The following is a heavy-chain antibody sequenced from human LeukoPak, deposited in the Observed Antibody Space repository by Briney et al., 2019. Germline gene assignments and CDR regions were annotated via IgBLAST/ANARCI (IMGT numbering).Heavy chain of an antibody. J-gene: IGHJ4*02. CDR3: ARRSYGPNVDY. D-gene: IGHD4/OR15-4a*01. CDR1: GYTFSSYW. V-gene: IGHV5-51*01. CDR2: IYPDDSDT. Sequence: GESLKISCKGSGYTFSSYWIGWVRQMPGKGLEWMGIIYPDDSDTRYSPSFQGQVTISADKSISTAYLQWSSLKASDTAMYYCARRSYGPNVDYWGQGTLVTVSS.